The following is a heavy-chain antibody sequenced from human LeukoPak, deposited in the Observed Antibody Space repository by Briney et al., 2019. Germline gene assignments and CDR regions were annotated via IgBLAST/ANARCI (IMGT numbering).Heavy chain of an antibody. CDR1: GYTFTSYD. J-gene: IGHJ5*02. Sequence: GSSVKVSCKASGYTFTSYDINWVRQATGQGLEWMGWMNPNSGNTGYAQKFQGRVTMTRNTSISTAYMELSSLRSEDTAVFYCARDMRAATGTGVNWFDPWGQGTLVTVSS. CDR3: ARDMRAATGTGVNWFDP. CDR2: MNPNSGNT. V-gene: IGHV1-8*01. D-gene: IGHD6-13*01.